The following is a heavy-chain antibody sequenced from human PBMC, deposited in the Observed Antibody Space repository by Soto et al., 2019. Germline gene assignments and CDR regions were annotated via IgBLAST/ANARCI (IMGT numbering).Heavy chain of an antibody. D-gene: IGHD4-17*01. CDR2: IIPILGIA. CDR1: GYTFTSYG. CDR3: ASQTTEKSSFDY. J-gene: IGHJ4*02. V-gene: IGHV1-69*04. Sequence: SVKVSCKASGYTFTSYGISWVRQAPGQGLEWMGRIIPILGIANYAQKFQGRVTITADESTSTAYMELSSLRSEDTAVYYCASQTTEKSSFDYWGQGTLVTVSS.